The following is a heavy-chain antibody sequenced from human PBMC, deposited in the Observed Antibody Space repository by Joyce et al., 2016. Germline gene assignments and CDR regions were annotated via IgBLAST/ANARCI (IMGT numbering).Heavy chain of an antibody. CDR1: GYSFTSYW. D-gene: IGHD5-18*01. CDR3: AMSSFTSMVNQ. CDR2: IYPGYSDT. Sequence: EVQLVQSGAEVKKPGESLKISCKGSGYSFTSYWIGWVRQMPGKGLEWRGIIYPGYSDTRYSPSFQDQVTISADKSISTAYLQWSSLLASDSAMYYCAMSSFTSMVNQWGQGTLVTVSS. V-gene: IGHV5-51*01. J-gene: IGHJ4*02.